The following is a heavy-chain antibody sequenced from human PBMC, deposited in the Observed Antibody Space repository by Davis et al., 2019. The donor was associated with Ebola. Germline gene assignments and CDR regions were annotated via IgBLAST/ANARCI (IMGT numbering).Heavy chain of an antibody. V-gene: IGHV3-30*04. Sequence: GGSLRLSCAGSGFTFSSSAMHWVRQAPGKGLEWVALISYDGSNTYYADSVRGRFTISRDNSKNTLYLQMNSLRAEDTAVYYCARDPRLVGATDAFDIWGQGTMVTVSS. CDR2: ISYDGSNT. CDR1: GFTFSSSA. CDR3: ARDPRLVGATDAFDI. D-gene: IGHD1-26*01. J-gene: IGHJ3*02.